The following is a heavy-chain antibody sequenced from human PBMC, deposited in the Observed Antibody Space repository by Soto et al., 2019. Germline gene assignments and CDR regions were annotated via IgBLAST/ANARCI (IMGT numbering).Heavy chain of an antibody. J-gene: IGHJ6*02. V-gene: IGHV3-21*01. Sequence: GGSLRLSCAASGFTFSSYSMNWVRQAPGKGLEWVSSISSSSSYIYYADSVKGRFTISRDNAKNSLYLQMNSLRAEDTAVYYCARDSLIIVVVPAAMDVWGQGTTVTVSS. CDR3: ARDSLIIVVVPAAMDV. CDR1: GFTFSSYS. D-gene: IGHD2-2*01. CDR2: ISSSSSYI.